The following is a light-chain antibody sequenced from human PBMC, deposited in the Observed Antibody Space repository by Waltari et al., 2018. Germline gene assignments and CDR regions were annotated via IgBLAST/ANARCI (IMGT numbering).Light chain of an antibody. J-gene: IGLJ2*01. Sequence: QSALTQPRSVSGSPGQSVTISCTGTSSDVGCSDSVSWYQQPPGKAPKLMSYDVTKRPSGVPDRFSGSKSGNTASLTISGRQVEDEADYYCCLYAGSSVLFGGGTKLTVL. V-gene: IGLV2-11*01. CDR3: CLYAGSSVL. CDR1: SSDVGCSDS. CDR2: DVT.